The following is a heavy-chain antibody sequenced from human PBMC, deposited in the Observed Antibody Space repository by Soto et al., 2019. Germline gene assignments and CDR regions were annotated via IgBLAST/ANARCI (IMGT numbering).Heavy chain of an antibody. CDR1: GFTFNNYW. Sequence: GGSLRLSCAASGFTFNNYWMSWVRQAPGKGLEWVANIKQDGSEKYYVDSVKGRFTISRDNTKRSLYLQMNSLRAEDTAVYYCAREGIVLMLYAEDNYGMDVWGQGTTVTVSS. V-gene: IGHV3-7*04. CDR2: IKQDGSEK. D-gene: IGHD2-8*01. CDR3: AREGIVLMLYAEDNYGMDV. J-gene: IGHJ6*02.